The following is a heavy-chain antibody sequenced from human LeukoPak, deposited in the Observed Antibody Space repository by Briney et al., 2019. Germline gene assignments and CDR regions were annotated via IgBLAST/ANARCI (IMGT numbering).Heavy chain of an antibody. CDR1: GYTFTGYY. CDR2: INPNSGGT. V-gene: IGHV1-2*06. Sequence: ASVKVSCKASGYTFTGYYMHWVRQAPGQGLEWMGRINPNSGGTNYAQKFQGRVTMTRDTSISTVYMELSRLRSDDTAVYYCARGGYYESSGYYEYWGQGTLVTVS. D-gene: IGHD3-22*01. CDR3: ARGGYYESSGYYEY. J-gene: IGHJ4*02.